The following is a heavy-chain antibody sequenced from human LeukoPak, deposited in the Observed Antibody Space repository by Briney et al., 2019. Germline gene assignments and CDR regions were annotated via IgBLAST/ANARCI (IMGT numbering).Heavy chain of an antibody. CDR1: GFTFSSYA. J-gene: IGHJ4*02. D-gene: IGHD2-2*01. Sequence: RGSLRLSCAASGFTFSSYAMHWDRQAPGKGLEWVAVISYDGSNKYYADSVKGRFTISRDNSKNTLYLQMNSLRAEDTAVYYCAREGVVPAATMIDYWGQGTLVTVSS. CDR2: ISYDGSNK. V-gene: IGHV3-30*04. CDR3: AREGVVPAATMIDY.